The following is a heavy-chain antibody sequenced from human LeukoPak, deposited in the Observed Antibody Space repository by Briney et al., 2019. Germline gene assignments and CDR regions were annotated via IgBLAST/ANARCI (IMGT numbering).Heavy chain of an antibody. V-gene: IGHV4-39*07. D-gene: IGHD1-14*01. CDR3: ARLEKYTSTGPTDP. J-gene: IGHJ5*02. Sequence: SETLSLTCTVSGGSISSSSYYWGWIRQPPGKGLEWIGSIYYSGSTYYNPSLKSRVTISVDTSKNQFSLKLSSVTAADTAVYYCARLEKYTSTGPTDPWGQGTLVTVSS. CDR2: IYYSGST. CDR1: GGSISSSSYY.